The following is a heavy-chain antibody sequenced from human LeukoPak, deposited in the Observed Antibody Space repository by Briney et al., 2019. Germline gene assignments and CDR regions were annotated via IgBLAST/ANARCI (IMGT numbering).Heavy chain of an antibody. CDR2: INHSGST. CDR1: GGSFSGYY. V-gene: IGHV4-34*01. D-gene: IGHD6-6*01. J-gene: IGHJ4*02. CDR3: ARGLRGLAARSFGY. Sequence: SSETLSLTCAVYGGSFSGYYWSWIRQPPGKGLEWIGEINHSGSTNYNPSLKSRVTISVDTSKNQFSLKLSSVTAADTAVYYCARGLRGLAARSFGYWGQGTLVTVSS.